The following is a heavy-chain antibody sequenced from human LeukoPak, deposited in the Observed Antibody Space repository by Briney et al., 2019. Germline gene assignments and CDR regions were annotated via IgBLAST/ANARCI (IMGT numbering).Heavy chain of an antibody. CDR3: ARKARYSGYDFYYFDY. Sequence: SETLSLTCAVYGGSFSGYYWSWIRQPPGKGLEWIGEINRSGSTNYNPSLKSRVTISVDTSKNQFSLKLSSVTAADTAVYYCARKARYSGYDFYYFDYWGQGTLVTVSS. V-gene: IGHV4-34*01. CDR2: INRSGST. J-gene: IGHJ4*02. CDR1: GGSFSGYY. D-gene: IGHD5-12*01.